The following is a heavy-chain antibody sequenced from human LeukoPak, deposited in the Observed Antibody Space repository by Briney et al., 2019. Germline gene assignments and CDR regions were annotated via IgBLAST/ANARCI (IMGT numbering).Heavy chain of an antibody. CDR2: VSKSGDSI. CDR3: ARDSRYNTLYYYGMDV. J-gene: IGHJ6*02. CDR1: GFTFSSYE. Sequence: GGSLRLSCAASGFTFSSYEMSWFRQAPGKGLEWVSYVSKSGDSIYYADSVKGRFTISRDNAKNSLYLQMNSLRAEDTAVYYCARDSRYNTLYYYGMDVWGQGTTATVSS. V-gene: IGHV3-48*03. D-gene: IGHD3-3*01.